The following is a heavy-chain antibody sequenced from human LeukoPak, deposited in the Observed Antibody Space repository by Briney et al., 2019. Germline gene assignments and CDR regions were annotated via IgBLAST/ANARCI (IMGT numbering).Heavy chain of an antibody. Sequence: GASVKVSCKASGYTFTSYGISWVRQAPGQGLEWMGWISAYNGSTNYAQKLQGRVTMTTDTSTSTAYMELRSLRSDDTAVYYCARVSGSITMIVVVSYDYWGQGTLVTVSS. CDR3: ARVSGSITMIVVVSYDY. CDR1: GYTFTSYG. D-gene: IGHD3-22*01. V-gene: IGHV1-18*01. CDR2: ISAYNGST. J-gene: IGHJ4*02.